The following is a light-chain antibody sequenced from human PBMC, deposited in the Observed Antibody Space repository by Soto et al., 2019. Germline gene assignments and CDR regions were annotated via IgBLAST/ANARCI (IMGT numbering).Light chain of an antibody. CDR3: QQSYSTPRT. V-gene: IGKV1-39*01. J-gene: IGKJ2*02. CDR1: QSISTY. Sequence: DIQMTQSPSSLSASVGDRVTITCRASQSISTYLNWYQQKVGKAPKLLIYAASSLQRGVPLRFSGSGSGTDFTLTISSLQPEDFATYYCQQSYSTPRTFGQGTKLEIK. CDR2: AAS.